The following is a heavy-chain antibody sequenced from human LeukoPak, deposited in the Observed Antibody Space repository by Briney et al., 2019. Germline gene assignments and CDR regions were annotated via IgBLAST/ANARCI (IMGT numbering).Heavy chain of an antibody. CDR2: IYSSGDVR. Sequence: ASVKVSCKASGYTFTSYHLHWVRQAPGQGLEWMGTIYSSGDVRGHAQNFQDRLTMTRDTSTSTIYMELSSLGSEDTAVYYCARETPDAYNFDYWGQGTLVTVSS. CDR1: GYTFTSYH. D-gene: IGHD1-1*01. CDR3: ARETPDAYNFDY. J-gene: IGHJ4*02. V-gene: IGHV1-46*01.